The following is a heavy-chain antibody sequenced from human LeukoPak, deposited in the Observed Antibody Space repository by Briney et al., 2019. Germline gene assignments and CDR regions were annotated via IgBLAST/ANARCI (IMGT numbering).Heavy chain of an antibody. J-gene: IGHJ4*02. CDR2: ISGSGGST. D-gene: IGHD3-10*01. V-gene: IGHV3-23*01. CDR3: ARDLLMVRGVIIDG. Sequence: GGSVRLSCAASGFTFSSYAMSWVRQAPGKGLEWVSAISGSGGSTYYADSVKGRFTISRDNSKNTLYLQMNSLRAEDTAVYYCARDLLMVRGVIIDGWGQGTLVTVSS. CDR1: GFTFSSYA.